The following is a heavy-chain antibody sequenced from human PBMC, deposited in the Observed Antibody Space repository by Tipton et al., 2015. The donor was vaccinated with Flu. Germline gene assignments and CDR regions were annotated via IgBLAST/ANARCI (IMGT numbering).Heavy chain of an antibody. V-gene: IGHV4-39*07. CDR3: ARIKQWLRAFDI. CDR1: GGSISSSSYY. D-gene: IGHD6-19*01. Sequence: LRLSCTVSGGSISSSSYYWGWIRQPPGKGLEWIGSIYYSGGTYYNPSLKGRVTISVDTSKNQFSLKLSSVTAADTAVYYCARIKQWLRAFDIWGQGTMVTVSS. J-gene: IGHJ3*02. CDR2: IYYSGGT.